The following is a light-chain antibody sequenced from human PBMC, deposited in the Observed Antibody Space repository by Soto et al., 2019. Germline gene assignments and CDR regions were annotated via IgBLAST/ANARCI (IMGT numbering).Light chain of an antibody. V-gene: IGLV6-57*04. CDR1: SGSIASNY. J-gene: IGLJ2*01. Sequence: NFMLTQPHSVSESPGKTVTISCTRSSGSIASNYVQWYQQRPGSAPTTVIYEDNQRPSGVPDRFSGSIDSSSISASLTISGLKTEDEDDYYCQSYDSSNQVFGGGTKLTVL. CDR2: EDN. CDR3: QSYDSSNQV.